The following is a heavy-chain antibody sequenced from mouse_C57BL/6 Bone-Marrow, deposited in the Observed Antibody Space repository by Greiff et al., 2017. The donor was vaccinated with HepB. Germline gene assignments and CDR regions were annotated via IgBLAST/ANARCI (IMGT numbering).Heavy chain of an antibody. CDR1: GYTFTSYW. CDR3: ARGNYYGSSYVAWFAY. J-gene: IGHJ3*01. CDR2: IDPSDSYT. V-gene: IGHV1-69*01. D-gene: IGHD1-1*01. Sequence: VKLQQPGAELVMPGASVKLSCKASGYTFTSYWMHWVKQRPGQGLEWIGEIDPSDSYTNYNQKFKGKSTLTVDKSSSTAYMQLSSLTSEDSAVYYCARGNYYGSSYVAWFAYWGQGTLVTVSA.